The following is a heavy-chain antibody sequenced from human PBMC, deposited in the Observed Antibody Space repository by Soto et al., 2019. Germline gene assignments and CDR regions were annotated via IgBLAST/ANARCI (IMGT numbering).Heavy chain of an antibody. CDR3: ARSIAARMGLDY. CDR1: GFTVSSNY. V-gene: IGHV3-53*01. J-gene: IGHJ4*02. D-gene: IGHD6-6*01. CDR2: IYSDGST. Sequence: PGGSLRLSCAASGFTVSSNYMSWVRQAPGKGLEWVSVIYSDGSTYYADSVKGRFTISRDNSKNTLYLQMNSLRAEDTAVYYCARSIAARMGLDYWGQGTLVTVSS.